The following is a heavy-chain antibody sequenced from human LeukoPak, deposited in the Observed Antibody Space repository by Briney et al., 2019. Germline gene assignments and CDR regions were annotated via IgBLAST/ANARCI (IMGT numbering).Heavy chain of an antibody. CDR3: AAHPDRYSSGLNWFDP. V-gene: IGHV4-34*01. D-gene: IGHD6-19*01. CDR2: INHSGST. CDR1: GGSFSGYY. Sequence: SETLSLTCTVHGGSFSGYYWSWIRQPPGKGLEWIGEINHSGSTNYNPALEKRVTISVGTSKNQFSLKLISVTGADTAVYYCAAHPDRYSSGLNWFDPWGQGTLVTVSS. J-gene: IGHJ5*02.